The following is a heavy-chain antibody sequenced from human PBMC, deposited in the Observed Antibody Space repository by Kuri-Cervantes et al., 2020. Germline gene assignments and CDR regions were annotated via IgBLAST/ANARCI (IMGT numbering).Heavy chain of an antibody. D-gene: IGHD3-22*01. CDR3: AREGGDSYDSTGYYLGRVYYMDV. Sequence: GGSLRLSCAASGFTFSSYWMHWVRQDPGKGLEWVSSISSSSTIYYADSVKGRFTISRDNAKNSLYLQMNSLRAEDTAVYYCAREGGDSYDSTGYYLGRVYYMDVWGKGTTVTV. J-gene: IGHJ6*03. CDR1: GFTFSSYW. V-gene: IGHV3-69-1*02. CDR2: ISSSSTI.